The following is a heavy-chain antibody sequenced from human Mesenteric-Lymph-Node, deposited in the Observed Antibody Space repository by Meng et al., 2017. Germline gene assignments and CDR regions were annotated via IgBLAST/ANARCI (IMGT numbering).Heavy chain of an antibody. CDR2: ITAHNGNT. D-gene: IGHD6-13*01. CDR1: GYTFTSYG. CDR3: ARDHHRIAAADWYNWLDP. J-gene: IGHJ5*02. V-gene: IGHV1-18*01. Sequence: ASVKVSCKASGYTFTSYGITWVRQAPGQGLEWMGWITAHNGNTNYAQKFEGRVTMTTDTSSSTAYMELSRLRSDDTAVYYCARDHHRIAAADWYNWLDPWGQGTLVTVSS.